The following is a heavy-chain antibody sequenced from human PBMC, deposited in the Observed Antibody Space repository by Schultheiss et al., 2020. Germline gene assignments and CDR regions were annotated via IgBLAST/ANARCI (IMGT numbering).Heavy chain of an antibody. CDR3: ARGGYCTNGVCSDAFDI. CDR1: GFTFSSYG. CDR2: IWNDGTHK. Sequence: GGSLRLSCAASGFTFSSYGMHWVRQAPGKGLEWLTVIWNDGTHKLYADSVKGRFTISRDNAKNSLYLQMNSLRAEDTAVYYCARGGYCTNGVCSDAFDIWGQGTMVTLSS. V-gene: IGHV3-33*08. D-gene: IGHD2-8*01. J-gene: IGHJ3*02.